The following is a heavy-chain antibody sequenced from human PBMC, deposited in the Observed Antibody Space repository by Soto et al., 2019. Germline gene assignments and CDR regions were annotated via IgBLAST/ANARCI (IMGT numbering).Heavy chain of an antibody. Sequence: SETLSLTCTVSGGSISSSSYYWGWIRQPPGKGLEWIGSIYYSGSTYYNPSLKSRVTISVDTSKNQFSLKLSSVTAADTAVYYCARHDLTYYGSGSYPDWGQGTLVTVSS. CDR2: IYYSGST. CDR3: ARHDLTYYGSGSYPD. J-gene: IGHJ4*02. CDR1: GGSISSSSYY. V-gene: IGHV4-39*01. D-gene: IGHD3-10*01.